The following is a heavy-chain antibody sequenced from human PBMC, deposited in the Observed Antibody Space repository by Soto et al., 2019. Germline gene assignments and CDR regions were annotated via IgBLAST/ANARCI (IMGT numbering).Heavy chain of an antibody. V-gene: IGHV3-53*01. CDR3: ARGTERWLQLVY. CDR2: IYSGGTT. CDR1: GITVSSNY. Sequence: GGSLRLSCAVSGITVSSNYMSWVRQAPGRGLEWVLVIYSGGTTYYADSVKGRFTISRDNSKNTLYLQMNNLRAEDTAVYYCARGTERWLQLVYWGQGTLASVSS. J-gene: IGHJ4*02. D-gene: IGHD5-12*01.